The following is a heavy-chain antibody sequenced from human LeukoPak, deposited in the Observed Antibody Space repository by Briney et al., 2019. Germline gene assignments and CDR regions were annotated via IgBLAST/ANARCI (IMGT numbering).Heavy chain of an antibody. CDR1: GYTFTGYY. V-gene: IGHV1-18*04. Sequence: ASVKVSCKASGYTFTGYYMHWVRQAPGQGLEWMGWISAYNGNTNYAQKLQGRVTMTTDTSTSTAYMELRSLRSDDTAVYYCARDPGYSSGWYEVGEDYWGQGTLVTVSS. J-gene: IGHJ4*02. CDR2: ISAYNGNT. D-gene: IGHD6-19*01. CDR3: ARDPGYSSGWYEVGEDY.